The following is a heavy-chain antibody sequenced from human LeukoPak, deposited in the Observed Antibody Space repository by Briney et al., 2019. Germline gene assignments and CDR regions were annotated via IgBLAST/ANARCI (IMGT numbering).Heavy chain of an antibody. Sequence: GASVKVSCKASGLTFTNYYLHWVRQAPGQGLEWMGWINPNSGGTGYAQKFQGRVTVTRDTSITTAYMELSRLRSDDTAVYYCARLVVTSNSDYFDYWGQGTLVTVSS. CDR1: GLTFTNYY. J-gene: IGHJ4*02. CDR2: INPNSGGT. CDR3: ARLVVTSNSDYFDY. V-gene: IGHV1-2*02. D-gene: IGHD2-21*02.